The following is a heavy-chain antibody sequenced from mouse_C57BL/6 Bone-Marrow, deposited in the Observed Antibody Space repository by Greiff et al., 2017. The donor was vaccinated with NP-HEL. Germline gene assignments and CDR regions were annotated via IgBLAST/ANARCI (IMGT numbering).Heavy chain of an antibody. Sequence: QVQLQQPGAELVKPGASVKLSCKASGYTFTSYWMQWVKQRPGQGLEWIGEIDPSDSSTNYNQKFKGKATLTVDPSSSTAYMQLSSLTSEDSAVYYCARKPGSSYYWYFDVWGTGTTVTVSS. J-gene: IGHJ1*03. CDR3: ARKPGSSYYWYFDV. V-gene: IGHV1-50*01. CDR1: GYTFTSYW. CDR2: IDPSDSST. D-gene: IGHD1-1*01.